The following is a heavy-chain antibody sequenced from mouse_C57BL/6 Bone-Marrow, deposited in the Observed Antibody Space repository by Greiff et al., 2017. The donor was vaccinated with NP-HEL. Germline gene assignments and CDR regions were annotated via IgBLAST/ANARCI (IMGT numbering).Heavy chain of an antibody. Sequence: QVQLQQSGPELVKPGASVKISCKASGYAFSSSWLNWVKQRPGKGLEWIGRIYPGDGATNYNGKFKGKATLTADKSSSTAYMQLSSLTSEDSAVYFCAKLGRVYWGKGTTLTVSS. CDR1: GYAFSSSW. V-gene: IGHV1-82*01. CDR2: IYPGDGAT. D-gene: IGHD4-1*01. CDR3: AKLGRVY. J-gene: IGHJ2*01.